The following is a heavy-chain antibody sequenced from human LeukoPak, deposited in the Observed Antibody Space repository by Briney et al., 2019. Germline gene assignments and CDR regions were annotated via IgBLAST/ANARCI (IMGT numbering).Heavy chain of an antibody. CDR2: ITGTHAT. J-gene: IGHJ4*02. CDR1: GFTFSASP. Sequence: PGGSLRLSCTASGFTFSASPIHWVRQASGKGLEWVGRITGTHATAYAASVKGRFTISKDDSKSTTYLQMNSLRAEDTAVYYCAKEDYDGSGSYLGYWGQGTLVTVSS. V-gene: IGHV3-73*01. CDR3: AKEDYDGSGSYLGY. D-gene: IGHD3-10*01.